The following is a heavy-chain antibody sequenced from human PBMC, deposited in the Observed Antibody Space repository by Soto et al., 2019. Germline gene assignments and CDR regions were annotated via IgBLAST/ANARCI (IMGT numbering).Heavy chain of an antibody. D-gene: IGHD3-10*01. CDR3: VRQGFGRLHGRVDV. Sequence: QVQLQESGPGLVKPSETLSLTCTVSDDSSSNYKWSWIRQPPGRRLEWIGYIDSNGGTSYNPSLQSRVTISIDTTTKQFVLKLSSVTAADTAVYYCVRQGFGRLHGRVDVWGQGTTVTVSS. CDR2: IDSNGGT. J-gene: IGHJ6*02. CDR1: DDSSSNYK. V-gene: IGHV4-59*08.